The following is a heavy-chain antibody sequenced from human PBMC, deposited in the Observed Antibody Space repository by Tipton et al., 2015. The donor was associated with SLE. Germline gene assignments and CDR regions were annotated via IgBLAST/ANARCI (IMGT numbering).Heavy chain of an antibody. V-gene: IGHV4-31*03. CDR1: GVSISTSRYY. CDR3: ARDGSREGYQGVFGV. Sequence: LRLSCSVSGVSISTSRYYWGWIRQHPGKGLEWIGYIFYSGSTDYNPSLKSRVSISVDTSKNQFSLKLNSVTAADTAVYYCARDGSREGYQGVFGVWGQGMLVTVSS. D-gene: IGHD5-24*01. J-gene: IGHJ4*02. CDR2: IFYSGST.